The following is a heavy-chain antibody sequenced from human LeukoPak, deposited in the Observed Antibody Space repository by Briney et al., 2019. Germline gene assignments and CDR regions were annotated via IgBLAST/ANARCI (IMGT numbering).Heavy chain of an antibody. CDR2: IGGSGGTI. CDR3: AELGITMIGGV. D-gene: IGHD3-10*02. V-gene: IGHV3-48*03. CDR1: GFTFSSYE. J-gene: IGHJ6*04. Sequence: GGSLRLSCAASGFTFSSYEMNWVRQAPGKGLEWVSYIGGSGGTIFYADSVKGRFTISRDNANNSLYLQMNSLRAEDTAVYYCAELGITMIGGVWGKGTTVTISS.